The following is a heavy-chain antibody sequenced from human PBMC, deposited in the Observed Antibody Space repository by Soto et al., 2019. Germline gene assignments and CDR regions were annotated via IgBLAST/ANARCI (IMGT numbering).Heavy chain of an antibody. CDR2: INGEGSST. D-gene: IGHD6-13*01. V-gene: IGHV3-74*01. Sequence: EVQLVESGGGLVQPGGSLRLSCAASGFSFSNYWMHWVRQAPGKGLVWVSRINGEGSSTSYADSVKGRLTISRDNAKNTLYLQMNSLGAEDTAVYYCARASVGSSWPPPFDYWGQGTLVTVSS. J-gene: IGHJ4*02. CDR1: GFSFSNYW. CDR3: ARASVGSSWPPPFDY.